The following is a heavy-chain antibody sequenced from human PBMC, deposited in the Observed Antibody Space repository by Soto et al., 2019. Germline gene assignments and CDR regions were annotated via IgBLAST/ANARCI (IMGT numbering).Heavy chain of an antibody. CDR1: GGTFSSYA. Sequence: QVQLVQSGAEVKKPGSSVKVSCKASGGTFSSYAISWVRQAPGQGLEWMGGIIPIFGTANYAQKFQGRVTITADESTSTAYMELSSLRSEDTAVYYCARVRADSSGNLYYYYYGMDVWGQGTTVTVSS. D-gene: IGHD3-22*01. CDR2: IIPIFGTA. J-gene: IGHJ6*02. V-gene: IGHV1-69*12. CDR3: ARVRADSSGNLYYYYYGMDV.